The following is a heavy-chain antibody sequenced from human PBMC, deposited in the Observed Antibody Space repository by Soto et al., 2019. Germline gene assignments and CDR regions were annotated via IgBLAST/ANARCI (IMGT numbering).Heavy chain of an antibody. CDR2: IYYSGGP. Sequence: QLQLQESGPELVKPSQTLSLICTVSGYSMTSGGYYWSWIRHLPGTGLEWIGYIYYSGGPQFNPSLKSRVSMSVDTSKNQFSLRLSSVTAADTAVYCCATLLGSHQHYYFGIDVWGPGTTVTVSS. CDR3: ATLLGSHQHYYFGIDV. V-gene: IGHV4-31*03. D-gene: IGHD2-2*01. J-gene: IGHJ6*02. CDR1: GYSMTSGGYY.